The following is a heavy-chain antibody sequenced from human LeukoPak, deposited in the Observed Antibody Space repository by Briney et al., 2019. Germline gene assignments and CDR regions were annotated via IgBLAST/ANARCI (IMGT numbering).Heavy chain of an antibody. Sequence: NSSETLSLTCTVSGGSINSSSYYCGWIRQPPGKGLEWIGSIYYTGGTYYNPSLKSRLSISLGTSKNQFSLKLSSVTAADTAVYYCARGGGAGRAFDIWGQGTMVTVSS. CDR1: GGSINSSSYY. J-gene: IGHJ3*02. V-gene: IGHV4-39*01. D-gene: IGHD1-26*01. CDR3: ARGGGAGRAFDI. CDR2: IYYTGGT.